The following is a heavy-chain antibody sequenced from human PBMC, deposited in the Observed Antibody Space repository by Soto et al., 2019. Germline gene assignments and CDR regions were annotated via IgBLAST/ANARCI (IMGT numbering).Heavy chain of an antibody. D-gene: IGHD3-10*01. CDR2: FDPEDGET. Sequence: ASVKVSCKVSGYTLTELSMHWVRQAPGKGLEWMGGFDPEDGETIYAQKFQGRVTMTEDTSTDTAYMVLSSLRSEDTAVYYCATVRSRGSGSYYYYYYGMDVWGQGTTVTVSS. J-gene: IGHJ6*02. CDR1: GYTLTELS. CDR3: ATVRSRGSGSYYYYYYGMDV. V-gene: IGHV1-24*01.